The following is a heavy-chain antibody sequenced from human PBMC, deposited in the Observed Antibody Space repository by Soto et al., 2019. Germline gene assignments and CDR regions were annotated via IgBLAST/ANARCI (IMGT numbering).Heavy chain of an antibody. CDR2: ISGSGGST. Sequence: GGSLRLSCAASGFTFSSYAMSWVRRAPGKGLEWVSAISGSGGSTYYADSVKGRFTISRDNSKNTLYLQMNSLRAEDTAVYYCAKRGYDYGYYFDYWGQGTLVTVSS. J-gene: IGHJ4*02. D-gene: IGHD4-17*01. CDR3: AKRGYDYGYYFDY. CDR1: GFTFSSYA. V-gene: IGHV3-23*01.